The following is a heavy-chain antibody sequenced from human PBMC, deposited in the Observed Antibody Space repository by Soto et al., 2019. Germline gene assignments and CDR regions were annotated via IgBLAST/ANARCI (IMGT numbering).Heavy chain of an antibody. Sequence: QVHLVQSGAEVKMPGASVKVSCKASGFTFTSYAITWVRQAPGQGLEWMGWISAYNGNTNYAQKFQGRVTMTTDSSTSTAYMELGSLTSDATAVYFCARDFTGWPPDGVDSWGQGTLVTVSA. CDR1: GFTFTSYA. CDR2: ISAYNGNT. V-gene: IGHV1-18*01. D-gene: IGHD3-16*01. CDR3: ARDFTGWPPDGVDS. J-gene: IGHJ4*02.